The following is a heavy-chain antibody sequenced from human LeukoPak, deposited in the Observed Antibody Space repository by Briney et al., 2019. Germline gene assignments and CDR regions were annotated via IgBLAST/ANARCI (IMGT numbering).Heavy chain of an antibody. Sequence: GGSLRLSCAASGFTVSSNYMTWVRQAPGKGLEWVSLIYSGGSTYYADSVKGRFTISRDNSKNTLFLQMNSLRAGDTAVYYCARGTVTMVDYWGQGTLVTVSS. D-gene: IGHD3-10*01. J-gene: IGHJ4*02. V-gene: IGHV3-66*01. CDR3: ARGTVTMVDY. CDR1: GFTVSSNY. CDR2: IYSGGST.